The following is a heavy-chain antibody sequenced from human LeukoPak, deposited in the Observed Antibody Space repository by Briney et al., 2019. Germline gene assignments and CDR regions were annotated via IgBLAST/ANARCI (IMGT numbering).Heavy chain of an antibody. V-gene: IGHV3-21*01. CDR3: ARDALEYDYIWGTYQGDWFDP. Sequence: GGSLRLSCAASGFTVSSNYMNWVRQAPGKGLQWVSSISTSSSYIYYADSVKGRFTISRDNAKNSLYLQMNSLSAEDTAVYYCARDALEYDYIWGTYQGDWFDPWGQGTLVTVSS. D-gene: IGHD3-16*02. CDR1: GFTVSSNY. CDR2: ISTSSSYI. J-gene: IGHJ5*02.